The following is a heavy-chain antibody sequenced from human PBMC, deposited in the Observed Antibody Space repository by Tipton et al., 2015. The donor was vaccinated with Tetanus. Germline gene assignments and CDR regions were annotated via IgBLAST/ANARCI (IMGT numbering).Heavy chain of an antibody. D-gene: IGHD2-15*01. J-gene: IGHJ3*02. CDR1: GGSISSYY. V-gene: IGHV4-59*01. CDR2: IYYSGST. Sequence: TLSLTCTVSGGSISSYYWSWIRQPPGNGLEWIGYIYYSGSTNYNPSLKSRVTISVDTSKNQFSLKLSSVTAADTAVYYCAREVGYCSGGSCYSDAFDIWGQGTMVTVSS. CDR3: AREVGYCSGGSCYSDAFDI.